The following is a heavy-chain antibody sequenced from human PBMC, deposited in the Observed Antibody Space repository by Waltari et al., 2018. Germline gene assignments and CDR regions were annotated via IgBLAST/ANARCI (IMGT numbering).Heavy chain of an antibody. CDR3: ARTPWYSGSYYYFDY. D-gene: IGHD1-26*01. Sequence: EVQLVQSGAAVNKPGESLTISCKRYGYSFPSYWIGWVRQMPGKGLEWMGIIYPGDSDTRYSPSFQGQVTISADKSISTAYLQWSSLKASDTAMYYCARTPWYSGSYYYFDYWGQGTLVTVSS. J-gene: IGHJ4*02. V-gene: IGHV5-51*01. CDR2: IYPGDSDT. CDR1: GYSFPSYW.